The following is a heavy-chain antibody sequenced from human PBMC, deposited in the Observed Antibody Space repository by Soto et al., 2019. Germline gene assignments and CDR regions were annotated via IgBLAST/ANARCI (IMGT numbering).Heavy chain of an antibody. J-gene: IGHJ5*02. V-gene: IGHV4-59*08. Sequence: SETLSLTCTVSGGSISSYYWSWIRQPPGKGLEWIGYIYYSGSTNYNPSLKSRVTISVDTSKNQFSLKLSSVTAADTAVYYCARHALRAPIVVVPAAMVWWFDPWGQGTLVTVSS. D-gene: IGHD2-2*01. CDR2: IYYSGST. CDR1: GGSISSYY. CDR3: ARHALRAPIVVVPAAMVWWFDP.